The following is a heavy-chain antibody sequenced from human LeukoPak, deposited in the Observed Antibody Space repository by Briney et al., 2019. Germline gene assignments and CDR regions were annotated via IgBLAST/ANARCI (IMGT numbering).Heavy chain of an antibody. CDR1: GGSVSSGSYY. D-gene: IGHD6-13*01. J-gene: IGHJ5*02. CDR3: AREVAAAGTDNWFDP. Sequence: SETLSLTCTVSGGSVSSGSYYWSWIRQLPGKGLEWIGYIYYSGSTNYNPSLKSRVTISVDTSKNQFSLKLSSVTAADTAVYYCAREVAAAGTDNWFDPWGQGTLVTVSS. CDR2: IYYSGST. V-gene: IGHV4-61*01.